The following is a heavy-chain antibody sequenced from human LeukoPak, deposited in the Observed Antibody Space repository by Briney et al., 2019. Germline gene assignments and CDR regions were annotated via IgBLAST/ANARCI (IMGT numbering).Heavy chain of an antibody. J-gene: IGHJ4*02. CDR3: ARDYYYGSGSYLDY. V-gene: IGHV3-33*01. CDR1: GFTFSSYG. CDR2: IWYDGSNK. Sequence: PGRSLRLSCAASGFTFSSYGMHWVRQALGKGLEWVAVIWYDGSNKYYADSVKGRFTISRDNSKNTLYLQMNSLRAEDTAVYYCARDYYYGSGSYLDYWGQGTLVTVSS. D-gene: IGHD3-10*01.